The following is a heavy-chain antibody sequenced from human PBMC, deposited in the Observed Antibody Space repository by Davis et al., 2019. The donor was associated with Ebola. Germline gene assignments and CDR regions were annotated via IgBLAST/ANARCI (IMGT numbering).Heavy chain of an antibody. D-gene: IGHD4-11*01. J-gene: IGHJ5*02. V-gene: IGHV1-2*02. CDR2: INPNSGGT. CDR1: GYTFTGYY. Sequence: ASVKVSCKASGYTFTGYYMHWVRQAPGQGLEWMGWINPNSGGTNYAQKFQDRVTMTRDTSISTAYMELSRLRSDDTAVYYCARGGKTTVTTHRFDPWGQGTLVTVSS. CDR3: ARGGKTTVTTHRFDP.